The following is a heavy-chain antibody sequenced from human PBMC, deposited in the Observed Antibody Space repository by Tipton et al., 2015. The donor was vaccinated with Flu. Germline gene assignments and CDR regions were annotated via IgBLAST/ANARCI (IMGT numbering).Heavy chain of an antibody. CDR1: GGSISSGGYY. CDR2: IYYSGST. D-gene: IGHD4-17*01. Sequence: TLSLTCTVSGGSISSGGYYWSWIRQHPGKGLEWIGYIYYSGSTYYNPSLKSRVTISVDTSKNQFSLKLSSVTAADTAVYYCARDFRQSRAVTTGWNWFDPWGQGTLVTVSS. CDR3: ARDFRQSRAVTTGWNWFDP. J-gene: IGHJ5*02. V-gene: IGHV4-31*03.